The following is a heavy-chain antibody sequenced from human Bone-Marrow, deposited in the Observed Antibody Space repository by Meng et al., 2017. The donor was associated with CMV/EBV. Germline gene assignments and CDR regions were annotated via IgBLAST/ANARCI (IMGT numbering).Heavy chain of an antibody. Sequence: CASSGFNFSSDAMHWVRQAPGKGLEWVAVISYDGSNQYYADSVKGRFTISRDNSKNTLYLQMNSLRAEDTAVYYCARESSGSPYFDYWGQGTLVTVSS. CDR3: ARESSGSPYFDY. D-gene: IGHD1-26*01. CDR2: ISYDGSNQ. V-gene: IGHV3-30-3*01. CDR1: GFNFSSDA. J-gene: IGHJ4*02.